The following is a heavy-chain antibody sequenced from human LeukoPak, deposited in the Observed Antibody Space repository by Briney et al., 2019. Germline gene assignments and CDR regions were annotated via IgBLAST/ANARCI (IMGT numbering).Heavy chain of an antibody. CDR3: VRDGDAYNFDW. V-gene: IGHV3-74*01. D-gene: IGHD5-24*01. J-gene: IGHJ4*02. CDR1: GFTFSPFW. CDR2: IKGDGTYK. Sequence: GGSLRLSCAASGFTFSPFWMHWVRQAPGKGLEWVSRIKGDGTYKNYADSVRDRFTISRDNTRNTLSLQMNSLRAEDTAVYFCVRDGDAYNFDWWGQGALVTVSS.